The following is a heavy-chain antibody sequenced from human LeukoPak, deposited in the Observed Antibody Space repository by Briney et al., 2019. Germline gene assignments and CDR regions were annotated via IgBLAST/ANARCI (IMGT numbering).Heavy chain of an antibody. CDR1: GFTVSSNY. Sequence: PGGSLRLSCAASGFTVSSNYMSWVRQAPGKGLEWVSVIYSGGSTYYADSVKGRFTISRDNSKNTLYLQMNSLRAEDTAVYYCATGVAVAGTGNWFDPWGQGTLVTVSS. J-gene: IGHJ5*02. CDR2: IYSGGST. CDR3: ATGVAVAGTGNWFDP. D-gene: IGHD6-19*01. V-gene: IGHV3-53*01.